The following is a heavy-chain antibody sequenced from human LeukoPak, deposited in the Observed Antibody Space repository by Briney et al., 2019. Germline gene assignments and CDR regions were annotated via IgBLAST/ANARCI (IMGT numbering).Heavy chain of an antibody. V-gene: IGHV3-7*01. CDR3: ARELGSYSSSSQGDY. CDR2: IQQDGSEK. J-gene: IGHJ4*02. D-gene: IGHD6-6*01. CDR1: GFTFSSYW. Sequence: QPGGSLRLSCAASGFTFSSYWMSWVRQAPGKGLEWVANIQQDGSEKYYVDSVKGRFTISRDNAKNSLYLQMNSLRAEDTAVYYCARELGSYSSSSQGDYWGQGTLVTVSS.